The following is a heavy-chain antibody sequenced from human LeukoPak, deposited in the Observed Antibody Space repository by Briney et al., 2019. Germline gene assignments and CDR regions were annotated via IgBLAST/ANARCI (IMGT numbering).Heavy chain of an antibody. J-gene: IGHJ4*02. CDR1: GGSFSGYY. D-gene: IGHD6-19*01. CDR3: ARHTRKYSSGLYYFDY. CDR2: INHSGST. Sequence: SETLSLTCAVYGGSFSGYYWSWIRQPPGKGLEWIGEINHSGSTNYNPSLKSRVTISVDTSKNQFSLKLSSVTAADTAVYYCARHTRKYSSGLYYFDYWGQGTLVTVSS. V-gene: IGHV4-34*01.